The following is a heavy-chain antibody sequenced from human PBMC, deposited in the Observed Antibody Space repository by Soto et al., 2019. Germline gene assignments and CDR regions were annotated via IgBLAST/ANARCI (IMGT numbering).Heavy chain of an antibody. V-gene: IGHV4-30-4*01. J-gene: IGHJ4*02. CDR3: ARNSGYYMGATLDY. Sequence: SETLSLTCTVSGGSISSHDYFWSWIRQPPGKGLEWIGYIHHSGTTYYSPSLKSRVTISVDRSTNQFSLKLSSVTAADTAVYYCARNSGYYMGATLDYWGQGTLVTVSS. D-gene: IGHD5-12*01. CDR2: IHHSGTT. CDR1: GGSISSHDYF.